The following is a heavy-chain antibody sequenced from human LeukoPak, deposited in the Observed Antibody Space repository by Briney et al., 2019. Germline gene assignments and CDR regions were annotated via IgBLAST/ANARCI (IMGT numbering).Heavy chain of an antibody. J-gene: IGHJ3*02. V-gene: IGHV3-48*01. Sequence: GGSLRLSCAASGFTFSSYSMNWVRQAPGKGLEWVSYISSGSSTIYYADSVKGRFTTSRDNAKNSLYLQMNSLRAEDTAVYYCARAEAARLGAFDIWGQGTMVTVSS. CDR3: ARAEAARLGAFDI. CDR1: GFTFSSYS. D-gene: IGHD6-6*01. CDR2: ISSGSSTI.